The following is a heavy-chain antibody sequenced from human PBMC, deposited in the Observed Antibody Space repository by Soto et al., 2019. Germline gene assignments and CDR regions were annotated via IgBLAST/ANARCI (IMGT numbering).Heavy chain of an antibody. D-gene: IGHD6-19*01. CDR1: GFTFNYYP. CDR3: ARLPGPLVAVLYIYPRYGRDAMSDVDV. CDR2: VSFDGSNK. J-gene: IGHJ6*02. V-gene: IGHV3-30-3*01. Sequence: QMQLVESGGGVVQPGGSLRLSCAASGFTFNYYPMHWVRQAPGKGLEWVAVVSFDGSNKYYADSVKGRFTISKDNSKNTLYLQMNSLRREDTAVYYCARLPGPLVAVLYIYPRYGRDAMSDVDVWGQGTTVNVSS.